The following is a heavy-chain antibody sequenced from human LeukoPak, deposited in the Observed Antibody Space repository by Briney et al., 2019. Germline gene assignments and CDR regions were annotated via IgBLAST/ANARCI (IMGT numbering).Heavy chain of an antibody. CDR1: GYTFTSYY. J-gene: IGHJ4*02. CDR2: INPSGGST. V-gene: IGHV1-46*01. D-gene: IGHD6-19*01. Sequence: GASVKVSFKASGYTFTSYYMHWVRQAPGQGLEWMGIINPSGGSTSYAQKFQGGVTMTRDTSRSAVHMDVKSLRSEGAAVYDFASALPYSRGWYGSPTGYYFDYWGPGKPVTASS. CDR3: ASALPYSRGWYGSPTGYYFDY.